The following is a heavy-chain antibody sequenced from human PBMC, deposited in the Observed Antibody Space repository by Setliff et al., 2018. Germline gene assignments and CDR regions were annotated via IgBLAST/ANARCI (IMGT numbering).Heavy chain of an antibody. V-gene: IGHV4-39*07. CDR2: IDYSGTI. CDR1: GGSISSSSYY. Sequence: PSETLSLTCIVSGGSISSSSYYWGWIRQPPGKGLEWIGSIDYSGTIYYNPSLKSRVTISVDTSKNQVSLKLSSVTAADTAVYYCAREGYSSLIGWFDPWGQGTLVTVSS. CDR3: AREGYSSLIGWFDP. J-gene: IGHJ5*02. D-gene: IGHD6-13*01.